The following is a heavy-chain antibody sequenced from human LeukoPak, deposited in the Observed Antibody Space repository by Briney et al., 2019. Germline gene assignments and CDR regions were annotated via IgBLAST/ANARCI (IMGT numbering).Heavy chain of an antibody. CDR2: TYYNGST. Sequence: SETLSLTCSVSGGSISSYFWIWIRQPPGRGLEWIGYTYYNGSTNYNPTLKSRVTISVDTSKSQFSLKLSSVTAADTAVYYCAGASSSGWYPDIDYWGQGTLVTVAS. J-gene: IGHJ4*02. V-gene: IGHV4-59*01. CDR3: AGASSSGWYPDIDY. D-gene: IGHD6-19*01. CDR1: GGSISSYF.